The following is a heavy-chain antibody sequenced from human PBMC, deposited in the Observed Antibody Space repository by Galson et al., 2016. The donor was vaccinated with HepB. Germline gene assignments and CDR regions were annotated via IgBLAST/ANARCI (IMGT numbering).Heavy chain of an antibody. D-gene: IGHD1-26*01. J-gene: IGHJ4*02. V-gene: IGHV3-74*01. CDR2: INTAGSST. CDR1: GFTFSRYW. Sequence: SLRLSCAASGFTFSRYWMHWVRQAPGKGLVWVSRINTAGSSTSYADSVKGRFTISRDNAKNTPYLQMNSLRADDTAVYYCARGGSRPIDYWGQGTRVTVSS. CDR3: ARGGSRPIDY.